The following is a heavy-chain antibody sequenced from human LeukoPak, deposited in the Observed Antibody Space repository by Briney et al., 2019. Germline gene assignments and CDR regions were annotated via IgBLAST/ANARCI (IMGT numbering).Heavy chain of an antibody. CDR1: GFTFSIYS. J-gene: IGHJ6*03. V-gene: IGHV3-48*01. CDR3: AREHYFYHMDG. CDR2: ISSSSSSI. Sequence: PGGSLRLSCAASGFTFSIYSMNWVRQAPGKGLEWVSYISSSSSSIYYADSVKGRFTISRDNAKNSLYLQKNSLRAEDTAVYYCAREHYFYHMDGWGEGTTVTVSS.